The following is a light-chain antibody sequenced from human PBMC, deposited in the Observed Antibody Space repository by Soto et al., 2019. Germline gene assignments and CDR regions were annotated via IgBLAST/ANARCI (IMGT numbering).Light chain of an antibody. CDR2: NNS. J-gene: IGLJ2*01. V-gene: IGLV1-44*01. CDR1: SSNIGSNT. Sequence: QSVLTQPPSASGTPGQMVTIACSGSSSNIGSNTVNWYQQLPGMAPKLLIYNNSQRPSGVPDRFSGSKSGTSSSLAISGLQCEDEADYYCAALDDSLRGLEFGGGTKLTVL. CDR3: AALDDSLRGLE.